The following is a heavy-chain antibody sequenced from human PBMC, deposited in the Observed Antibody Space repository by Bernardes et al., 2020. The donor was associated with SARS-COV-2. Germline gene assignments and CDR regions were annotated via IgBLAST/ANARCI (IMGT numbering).Heavy chain of an antibody. CDR1: GGSISSYY. J-gene: IGHJ2*01. CDR3: ARDLSHLVRRGFDR. Sequence: AESLSLTCTVSGGSISSYYWAWIRQPPGKGLEWIGYIYYSGTTNYNPSLKSRVTISVERTQNQFSLNLSSVTPADTAVYYCARDLSHLVRRGFDRCGRGTLVTVSA. V-gene: IGHV4-59*01. D-gene: IGHD3-10*01. CDR2: IYYSGTT.